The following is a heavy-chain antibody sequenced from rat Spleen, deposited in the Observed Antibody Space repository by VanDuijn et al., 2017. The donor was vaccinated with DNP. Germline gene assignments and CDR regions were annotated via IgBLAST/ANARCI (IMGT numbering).Heavy chain of an antibody. CDR3: TRDSGDWYFDF. D-gene: IGHD1-1*01. CDR2: ISSGGGTI. V-gene: IGHV5-27*01. J-gene: IGHJ1*01. Sequence: EVQLVESGGGPVQPGRSLKLSCVASGFIFSNYYMAWVRQAPTKGLELVAYISSGGGTIYYRDSVRGRFTISRDYAKSTLYLQMDSLRSEDTATYYCTRDSGDWYFDFWGPGTMVTVSS. CDR1: GFIFSNYY.